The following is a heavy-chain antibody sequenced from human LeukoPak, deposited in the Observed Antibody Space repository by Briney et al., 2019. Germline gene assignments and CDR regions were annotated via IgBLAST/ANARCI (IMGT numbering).Heavy chain of an antibody. CDR1: GFTFSSYN. V-gene: IGHV3-21*01. Sequence: GSLRLSCAASGFTFSSYNMNWVRQAPGKGLEWVSFISTSSSYIYYADSVKGRFTISRDNSKNTLYLQMNSLRAEDTAVYYCAKEAGKDIVVVPAPYYYYYYYMDVWGKGTTVTISS. D-gene: IGHD2-2*01. J-gene: IGHJ6*03. CDR3: AKEAGKDIVVVPAPYYYYYYYMDV. CDR2: ISTSSSYI.